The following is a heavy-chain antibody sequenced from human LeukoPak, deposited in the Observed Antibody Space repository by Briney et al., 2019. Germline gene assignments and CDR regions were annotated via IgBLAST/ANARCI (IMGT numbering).Heavy chain of an antibody. V-gene: IGHV1-2*02. J-gene: IGHJ5*02. CDR3: ATTPSAMFRNLFDP. Sequence: ASVKVSCKASGYTFTGYYMHWVRKAPGQGLEWMVWINPNSGGTNYAQKFQGRVTMTRDTSISTAYMELSRLTSDDTAVYYCATTPSAMFRNLFDPWGQGTLVTVSS. CDR1: GYTFTGYY. D-gene: IGHD3-10*02. CDR2: INPNSGGT.